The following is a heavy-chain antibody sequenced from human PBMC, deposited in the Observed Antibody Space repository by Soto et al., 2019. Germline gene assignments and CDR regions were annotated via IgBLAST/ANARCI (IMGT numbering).Heavy chain of an antibody. V-gene: IGHV5-51*01. D-gene: IGHD1-1*01. CDR3: ASHRRMTTDGSYGLDV. J-gene: IGHJ6*02. CDR1: EYSFTANW. CDR2: IYPGDSDT. Sequence: GESLKISCKGFEYSFTANWIGWVRQMPGKGLEWMGIIYPGDSDTRYSPSFQGQVTISVDKSISTAYLQWSSLKASDTAMYYCASHRRMTTDGSYGLDVWGQGTTVTVSS.